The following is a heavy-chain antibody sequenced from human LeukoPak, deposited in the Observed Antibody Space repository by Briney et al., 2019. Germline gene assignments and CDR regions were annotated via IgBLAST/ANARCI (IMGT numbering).Heavy chain of an antibody. CDR3: ARVDTAMVSDY. CDR1: GGSISSYY. CDR2: IYYSGST. V-gene: IGHV4-59*01. J-gene: IGHJ4*02. Sequence: SETLSLTCTVSGGSISSYYWSWIRQPPGKGLEWIGYIYYSGSTNYNPSLKSRVTISVDTSKNQFSLKLSSVTAADTAVYYCARVDTAMVSDYWGQGALVTVSS. D-gene: IGHD5-18*01.